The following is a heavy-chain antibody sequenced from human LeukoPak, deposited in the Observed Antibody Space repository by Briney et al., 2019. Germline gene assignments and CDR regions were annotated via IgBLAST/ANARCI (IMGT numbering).Heavy chain of an antibody. V-gene: IGHV3-21*05. CDR2: ISSSSSYI. D-gene: IGHD2-15*01. Sequence: GGSLRLSCAASGFTFSSYEMNWVRQAPGKGLEWVSYISSSSSYIYYADSVKGRFTISRDNAKNSLYLQMNSLRAEDTAVYYCARDSVYCSGGSCYSFDYWGQGTLVTVSS. J-gene: IGHJ4*02. CDR3: ARDSVYCSGGSCYSFDY. CDR1: GFTFSSYE.